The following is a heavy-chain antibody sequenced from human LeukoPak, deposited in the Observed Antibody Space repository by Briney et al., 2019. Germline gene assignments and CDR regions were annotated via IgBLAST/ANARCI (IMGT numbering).Heavy chain of an antibody. Sequence: GSTLGLSCAASGFTFRSYAMHGAREAPGKGLEEVAVLSYDGSNKYYADSVKGRITSSRDNTKNTLYLKMNSLGAEDTAVYYCARGTTVTGPDVWGQGTTVTVSS. J-gene: IGHJ6*02. V-gene: IGHV3-30-3*01. CDR1: GFTFRSYA. CDR2: LSYDGSNK. CDR3: ARGTTVTGPDV. D-gene: IGHD4-17*01.